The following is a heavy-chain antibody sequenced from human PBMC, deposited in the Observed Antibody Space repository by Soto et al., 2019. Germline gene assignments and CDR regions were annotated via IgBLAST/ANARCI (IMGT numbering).Heavy chain of an antibody. CDR3: ARGWLRDPWMY. J-gene: IGHJ4*02. Sequence: EVQLVESGGGLVKPGGSLRLSCAASGFIFSSYTMNWVRQAPGKGLEWVSSISASSTYIYYADSLKGRFTSSRDNAYNSLYLRMDSWRAEDTAVYYCARGWLRDPWMYWGQGTLVTVSS. CDR1: GFIFSSYT. V-gene: IGHV3-21*01. D-gene: IGHD5-12*01. CDR2: ISASSTYI.